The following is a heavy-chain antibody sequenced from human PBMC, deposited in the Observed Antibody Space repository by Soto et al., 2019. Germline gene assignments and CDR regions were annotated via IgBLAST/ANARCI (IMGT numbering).Heavy chain of an antibody. CDR1: GGTFSSYA. Sequence: VQLVQSGAEVKKPGSSVKVSCKASGGTFSSYAISWVRQAPGQGLEWMGGIIPIFGTANYAQKFQGRVTITADESTSTAYMELSSLRSEDTAVYYCAREGPVKQWFEAPNYFDYWGQGTLVTVSS. J-gene: IGHJ4*02. CDR2: IIPIFGTA. V-gene: IGHV1-69*01. CDR3: AREGPVKQWFEAPNYFDY. D-gene: IGHD3-10*01.